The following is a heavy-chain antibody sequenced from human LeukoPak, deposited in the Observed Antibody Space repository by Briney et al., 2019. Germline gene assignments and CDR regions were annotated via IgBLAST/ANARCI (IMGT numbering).Heavy chain of an antibody. CDR3: VSYFGKGTQSYYFDF. V-gene: IGHV4-30-2*01. J-gene: IGHJ4*02. CDR2: IYQSGST. CDR1: GGSITSGGYS. Sequence: SETLSLTCAVSGGSITSGGYSWSWIRQPPGKGLEWIGYIYQSGSTYYNPSLKSRVAISVDGSKNQFSLKLSSVTAADTAVYYCVSYFGKGTQSYYFDFWGRGTLVTVSS. D-gene: IGHD3-9*01.